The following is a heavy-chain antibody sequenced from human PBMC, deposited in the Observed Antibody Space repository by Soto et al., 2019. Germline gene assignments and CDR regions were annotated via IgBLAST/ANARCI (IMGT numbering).Heavy chain of an antibody. J-gene: IGHJ6*03. CDR3: AREASGSYSQNYYYYMDV. CDR1: GGSISSSSYY. D-gene: IGHD1-26*01. Sequence: PSETLSLTCTVSGGSISSSSYYWGWIRQPPGKGLEWIGSIYYSGSTYYKTSLKSRVTISVDTSKNQFSLKLSTVTAADTAVYYFAREASGSYSQNYYYYMDVWGKGTTVTVSS. V-gene: IGHV4-39*02. CDR2: IYYSGST.